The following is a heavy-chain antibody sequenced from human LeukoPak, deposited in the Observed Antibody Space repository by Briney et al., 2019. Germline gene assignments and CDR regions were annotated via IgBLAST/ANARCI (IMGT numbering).Heavy chain of an antibody. V-gene: IGHV4-4*09. CDR2: IYTSGST. D-gene: IGHD3-10*01. J-gene: IGHJ5*02. Sequence: SETLSLTCTVSGGSISSYYWSWIRQPPGKGLEWIGYIYTSGSTNYNPSLKSRVTISVDTSKNQFSLQLSSVTAADTAVYYCARHYYGSGSYYNVGWFDPWGQGTLVTVSS. CDR3: ARHYYGSGSYYNVGWFDP. CDR1: GGSISSYY.